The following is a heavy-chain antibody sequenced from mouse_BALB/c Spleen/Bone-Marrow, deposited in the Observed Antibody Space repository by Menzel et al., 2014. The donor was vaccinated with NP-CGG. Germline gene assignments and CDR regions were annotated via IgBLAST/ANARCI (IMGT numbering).Heavy chain of an antibody. CDR1: GDSIXSGY. CDR2: ISYSGST. CDR3: ASLLRIYYAMDY. J-gene: IGHJ4*01. Sequence: EVQLQQSGPSLVKPSQTLSLPCSVTGDSIXSGYWNWIRKFPGNKLEYMGYISYSGSTYYNPSLKSRISITRDTSKNQYYLQLNSVTTEDTATYYCASLLRIYYAMDYWGQGTSVTVSS. V-gene: IGHV3-8*02. D-gene: IGHD1-1*01.